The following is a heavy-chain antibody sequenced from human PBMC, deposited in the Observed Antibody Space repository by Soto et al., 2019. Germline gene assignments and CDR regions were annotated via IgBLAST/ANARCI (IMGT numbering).Heavy chain of an antibody. D-gene: IGHD3-22*01. CDR1: GFTFSSYG. CDR2: ISYDGSNK. Sequence: VQLVESGGGVVQPGRSLRLSCAASGFTFSSYGMHWVRQAPGKGLEWVAVISYDGSNKYYADSVKGRFTISRDNSKNTLYLQMNSLRAEDTAVYYCAKDIWDSSGYGDYWGQGTLVTVSS. V-gene: IGHV3-30*18. J-gene: IGHJ4*02. CDR3: AKDIWDSSGYGDY.